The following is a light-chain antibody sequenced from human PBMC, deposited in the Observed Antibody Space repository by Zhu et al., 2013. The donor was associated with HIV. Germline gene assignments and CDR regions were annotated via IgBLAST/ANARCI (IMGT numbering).Light chain of an antibody. Sequence: DIQMTQSPSTLSASVGDRVTITCRASQRVGSWVAWYQQKPGKAPNLLIHQVSNLQGGVPSRFSGSGSGTEFVLTISSLQPDDSATYYCQRYNSYSGAFGQGTRVEIQ. CDR1: QRVGSW. J-gene: IGKJ1*01. CDR2: QVS. CDR3: QRYNSYSGA. V-gene: IGKV1-5*03.